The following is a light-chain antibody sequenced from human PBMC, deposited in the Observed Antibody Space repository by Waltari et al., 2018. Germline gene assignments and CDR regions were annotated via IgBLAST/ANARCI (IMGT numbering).Light chain of an antibody. CDR2: AVS. CDR1: QSIIIY. V-gene: IGKV1-39*01. J-gene: IGKJ1*01. CDR3: QQSSRTPPWT. Sequence: DIQMTQSPSSLSASVGDSVTITCRASQSIIIYLNWYQQKQGKAPKPLISAVSSLQSGVPSRFSGSGSGTDFALTISSLQPEDCATYYCQQSSRTPPWTFGQGTQVEIK.